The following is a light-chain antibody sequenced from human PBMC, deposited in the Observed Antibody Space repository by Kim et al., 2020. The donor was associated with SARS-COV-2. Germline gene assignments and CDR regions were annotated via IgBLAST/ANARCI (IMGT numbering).Light chain of an antibody. Sequence: PGKAAKVYWGGARLGSKSVLWYQQKPGQAPVLVISYDNDRPSGIPERFSGSNSGNTATLTINRVEAGDEADYYCQVWDSSRDHRVVFGGGTQLTVL. CDR1: RLGSKS. J-gene: IGLJ2*01. V-gene: IGLV3-21*04. CDR2: YDN. CDR3: QVWDSSRDHRVV.